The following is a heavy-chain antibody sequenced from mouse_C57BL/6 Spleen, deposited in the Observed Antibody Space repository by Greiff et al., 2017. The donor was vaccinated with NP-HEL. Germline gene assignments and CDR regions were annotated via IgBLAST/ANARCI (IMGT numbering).Heavy chain of an antibody. V-gene: IGHV1-69*01. Sequence: QVQLQQPGAELVMPGASVKLSCKASGYTFTSYWMHWVKQRPGQGLEWIGEIDPSDSSTNYNQKFKGKSTLTVDKSSSTAYMQLSSLTSEDSAVYYCARRGNYGRYWYFDVWGTGTTVTVSS. CDR1: GYTFTSYW. J-gene: IGHJ1*03. D-gene: IGHD2-1*01. CDR2: IDPSDSST. CDR3: ARRGNYGRYWYFDV.